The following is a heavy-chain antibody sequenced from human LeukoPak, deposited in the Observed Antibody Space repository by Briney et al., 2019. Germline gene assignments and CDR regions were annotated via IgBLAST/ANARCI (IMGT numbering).Heavy chain of an antibody. J-gene: IGHJ5*02. CDR2: IYTSGST. CDR1: GGSISSGSYY. Sequence: SETLSLTCTVSGGSISSGSYYWSWIRQPAGKGLEWIGRIYTSGSTNYNPSLKSRVTISVDTSKNQFSLKLSSATAADTAVYYCAREGEDCSSTSCYRWFDPWGQGTLVTVSS. V-gene: IGHV4-61*02. D-gene: IGHD2-2*01. CDR3: AREGEDCSSTSCYRWFDP.